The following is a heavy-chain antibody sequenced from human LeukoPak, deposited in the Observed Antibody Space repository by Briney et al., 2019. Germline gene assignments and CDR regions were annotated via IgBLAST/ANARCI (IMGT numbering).Heavy chain of an antibody. J-gene: IGHJ5*02. CDR2: ISISGSTI. D-gene: IGHD3-22*01. CDR1: GFTFSSYE. V-gene: IGHV3-48*03. CDR3: ARAIGLS. Sequence: PGGSLRLSCAASGFTFSSYEMNWVRQAPGKGLEWVSHISISGSTIYYADSVKGRFTISRDNAKNSLYLQMNSLRVEDTGVYYCARAIGLSWGQGTLVTVSS.